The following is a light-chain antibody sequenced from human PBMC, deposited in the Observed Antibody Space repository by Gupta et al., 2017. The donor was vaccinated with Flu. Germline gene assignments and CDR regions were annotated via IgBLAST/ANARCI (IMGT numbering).Light chain of an antibody. V-gene: IGLV3-21*02. Sequence: SYVLPQPPSVSVAPGQTARITCGGNNIGSKSVHWYQQKPGQAPVLVVYDNNDRPSGIPERFSGSNSGNTATLTISRVEAGGEADYYCQVWDSSSDHPVFGGGTKLTVL. CDR3: QVWDSSSDHPV. CDR2: DNN. CDR1: NIGSKS. J-gene: IGLJ2*01.